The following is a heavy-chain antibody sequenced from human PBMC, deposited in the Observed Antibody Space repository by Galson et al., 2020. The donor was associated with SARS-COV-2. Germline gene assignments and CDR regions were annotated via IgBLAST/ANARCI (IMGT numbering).Heavy chain of an antibody. CDR1: GYSFTSYW. Sequence: GESLKISCKGSGYSFTSYWIGWVRQMPGKGLEWMGIIYPGDSDTRYSPSFQGQVTISADKSISTAYLQWSSLKASDTAMYYCARQSGGVQTQWPVRYYYYYMDVWGKGTTVTVSS. D-gene: IGHD6-19*01. CDR3: ARQSGGVQTQWPVRYYYYYMDV. J-gene: IGHJ6*03. CDR2: IYPGDSDT. V-gene: IGHV5-51*01.